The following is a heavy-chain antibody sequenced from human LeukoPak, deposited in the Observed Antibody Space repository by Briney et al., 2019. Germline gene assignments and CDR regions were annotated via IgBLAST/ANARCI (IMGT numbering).Heavy chain of an antibody. J-gene: IGHJ4*02. D-gene: IGHD6-19*01. CDR2: ISSSSSTI. Sequence: GGSLRLSCAASRFTFSSFSMNWVRQAPGKGLEWVSYISSSSSTIYYADSVEGRFTISRDNAKNSLFLQLNSLRDEDTAVYYCARDFYRSYSSAWSLDCWGQGALVTVSS. CDR1: RFTFSSFS. CDR3: ARDFYRSYSSAWSLDC. V-gene: IGHV3-48*02.